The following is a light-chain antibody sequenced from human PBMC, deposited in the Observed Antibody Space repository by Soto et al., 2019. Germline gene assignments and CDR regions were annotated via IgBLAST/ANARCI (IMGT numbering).Light chain of an antibody. J-gene: IGLJ3*02. CDR1: SGHSRYA. V-gene: IGLV4-69*01. CDR3: QTWGTGILV. CDR2: LNSDGSH. Sequence: QPVLTQSPSASASLGASVKLTCALSSGHSRYAIAWHQQQPEKGPRALMKLNSDGSHTRGDGIPDRFSGSSSGAERYLTISSLQSEDEADYYCQTWGTGILVFGGGTKLTVL.